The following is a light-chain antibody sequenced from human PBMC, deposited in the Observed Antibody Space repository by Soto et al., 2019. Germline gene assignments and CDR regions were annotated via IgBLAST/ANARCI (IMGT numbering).Light chain of an antibody. CDR2: SDT. Sequence: QSVLTQPPSASGTPGQRVTISCSGSSSNIGSNPVNWYQQLPGTAPKLLIYSDTQRSSGVPDRFSASKSDTSASLAISGLQSEDEADYFCAAWDDSLNVLFGGGTKLTVL. CDR1: SSNIGSNP. V-gene: IGLV1-44*01. CDR3: AAWDDSLNVL. J-gene: IGLJ2*01.